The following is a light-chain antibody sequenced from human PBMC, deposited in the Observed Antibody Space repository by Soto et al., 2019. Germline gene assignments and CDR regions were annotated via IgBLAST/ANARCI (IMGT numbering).Light chain of an antibody. J-gene: IGLJ1*01. CDR1: SSNIENYY. CDR2: DNN. Sequence: QSVLTQPPSVSAAPGQKVTISCSGSSSNIENYYVSWYQQLPGTAPKLLIYDNNKRPSGIPDRFSGSKSGTSATLDITGLQTGDEADYYCCTYDSSLRDGVFGTGTKVTVL. V-gene: IGLV1-51*01. CDR3: CTYDSSLRDGV.